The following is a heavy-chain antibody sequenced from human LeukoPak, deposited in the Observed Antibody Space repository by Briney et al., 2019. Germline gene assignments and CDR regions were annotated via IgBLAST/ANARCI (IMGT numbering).Heavy chain of an antibody. CDR1: GGSISSYY. V-gene: IGHV4-59*01. CDR3: ARETSQKGAHYMDV. CDR2: IYYSGST. Sequence: PSETLSLTCSVSGGSISSYYWSWIRQPPGKGLEWIGYIYYSGSTNYNPSLKSRVTISVDTSKNQFSLKLSSVTAADTAVYYCARETSQKGAHYMDVWGKGTTVTISS. J-gene: IGHJ6*03. D-gene: IGHD3-16*01.